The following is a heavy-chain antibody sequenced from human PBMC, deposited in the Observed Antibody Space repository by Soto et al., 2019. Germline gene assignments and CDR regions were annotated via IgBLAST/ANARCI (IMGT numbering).Heavy chain of an antibody. V-gene: IGHV1-46*01. J-gene: IGHJ3*02. CDR1: GYTFTSYY. Sequence: ASVKVSCKASGYTFTSYYMHWVRQAPGQGLEWMGIINPSGGSTSYAQKFQGRVTMTRDTSTSTVYMELSSLRSEDTAGYYCARVIRREYYYDSSGIGALDIWGQ. D-gene: IGHD3-22*01. CDR3: ARVIRREYYYDSSGIGALDI. CDR2: INPSGGST.